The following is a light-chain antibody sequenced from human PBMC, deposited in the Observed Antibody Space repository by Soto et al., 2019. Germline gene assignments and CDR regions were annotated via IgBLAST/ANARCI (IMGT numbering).Light chain of an antibody. Sequence: DIQMTQSPSTLSASIGDRVTITCRASRNIGSWLAWYQQKAGKAPNLLIYKASTLETGVPSRFSGSASGTEFTLPISSLQLNDFATNSCNRKANYPLTFGGGTK. V-gene: IGKV1-5*03. CDR1: RNIGSW. CDR3: NRKANYPLT. J-gene: IGKJ4*01. CDR2: KAS.